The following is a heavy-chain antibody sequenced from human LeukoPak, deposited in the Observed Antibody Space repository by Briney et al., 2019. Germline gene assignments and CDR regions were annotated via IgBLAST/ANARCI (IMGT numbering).Heavy chain of an antibody. V-gene: IGHV3-30*02. CDR1: GFTFSSYG. D-gene: IGHD2-15*01. J-gene: IGHJ6*02. CDR2: IRYDGSNK. CDR3: AKDLAISGGGTYYYGMDV. Sequence: GGSLRLSCAASGFTFSSYGMHWVRQAPGKGLEWVAFIRYDGSNKYYADSVKGRFTISRDNSKNTLYLQMNSLRAEDTAVYYCAKDLAISGGGTYYYGMDVWGQGTTVTVSS.